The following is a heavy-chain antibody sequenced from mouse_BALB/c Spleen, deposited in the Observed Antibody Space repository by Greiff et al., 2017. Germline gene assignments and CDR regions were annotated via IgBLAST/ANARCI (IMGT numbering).Heavy chain of an antibody. CDR3: ARDGENLLWPYAMDY. CDR1: GYSITSGYY. Sequence: EVQLQESGPGLVKPSQSLSLTCSVTGYSITSGYYWNWIRQFPGNKLEWMGYISYDGSNNYNPSLKNRISITRDTSKNQFFLKLNSVTTEDTATYYCARDGENLLWPYAMDYWGQGTSVTVSS. CDR2: ISYDGSN. J-gene: IGHJ4*01. V-gene: IGHV3-6*02. D-gene: IGHD2-1*01.